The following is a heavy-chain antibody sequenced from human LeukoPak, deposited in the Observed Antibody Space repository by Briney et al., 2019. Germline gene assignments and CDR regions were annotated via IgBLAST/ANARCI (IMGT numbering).Heavy chain of an antibody. Sequence: ASVKVSCKASGYTFTSYYIHWVRQAPGQGLEWMGIINPSGGSTNYAQKFQGRVTMTRDTSTSTVYMEMSSLTSEDTALYYCAREREDSYYFDYWGQGTLVTVSS. J-gene: IGHJ4*02. CDR3: AREREDSYYFDY. CDR2: INPSGGST. D-gene: IGHD5-18*01. V-gene: IGHV1-46*01. CDR1: GYTFTSYY.